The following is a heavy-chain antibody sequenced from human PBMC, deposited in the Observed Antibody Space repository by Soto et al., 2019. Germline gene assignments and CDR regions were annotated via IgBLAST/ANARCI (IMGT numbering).Heavy chain of an antibody. CDR2: IYYSGST. CDR1: GGSISSSSYY. Sequence: QLQLQESGPGLVKPSETLSLTCTVSGGSISSSSYYWGWIRQPPGKGLEWIGSIYYSGSTYYNPSLKSRVTIAVDTSKNQFSLKLSSVTAAETAVYYCARARIAARGTNWFDPWGQGTLVTVSS. D-gene: IGHD6-6*01. V-gene: IGHV4-39*01. J-gene: IGHJ5*02. CDR3: ARARIAARGTNWFDP.